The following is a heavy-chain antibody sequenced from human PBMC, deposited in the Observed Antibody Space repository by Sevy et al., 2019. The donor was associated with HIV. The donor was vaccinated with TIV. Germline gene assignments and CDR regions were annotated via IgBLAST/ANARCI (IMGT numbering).Heavy chain of an antibody. CDR2: IKPDGSDK. Sequence: GGSLRLSCAASGFTFRTYWMSWVRQAPGKGLEWVANIKPDGSDKNYMHSVKGRFTISRDNAKNSLYLHVSSLRAEDTAVYYCARLSSPMPDSGWYDFFDHWGQGTLVTVSS. CDR3: ARLSSPMPDSGWYDFFDH. D-gene: IGHD6-19*01. V-gene: IGHV3-7*01. CDR1: GFTFRTYW. J-gene: IGHJ4*02.